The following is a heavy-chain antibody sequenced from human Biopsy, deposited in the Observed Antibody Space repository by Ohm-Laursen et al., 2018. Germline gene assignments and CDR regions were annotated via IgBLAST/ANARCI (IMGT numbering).Heavy chain of an antibody. Sequence: PGTLSLTCSVSGGSMDRYFWSWIRQPVGKGLEWIGHVFSSGTTNYNPSLNSRVTLSVDMSKNQFSLKMTSMTAPDTGFSFCARGGGMNYFDPWGQGILVPVSS. V-gene: IGHV4-4*07. CDR3: ARGGGMNYFDP. D-gene: IGHD1-7*01. CDR2: VFSSGTT. J-gene: IGHJ5*02. CDR1: GGSMDRYF.